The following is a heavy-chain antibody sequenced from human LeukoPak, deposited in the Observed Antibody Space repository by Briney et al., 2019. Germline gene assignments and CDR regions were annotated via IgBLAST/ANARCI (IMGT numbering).Heavy chain of an antibody. Sequence: TSGGSLRLSCAASGFSFSSHAMNWVRQAPGKGLEWVSTISNGDTYIYYAESVKGRFTISRDNANNSLFLQMDSQRADDTGVYYCARDQMISFGGVIGKHALHIWGQGTMVTVSS. CDR2: ISNGDTYI. CDR1: GFSFSSHA. J-gene: IGHJ3*02. D-gene: IGHD3-16*02. CDR3: ARDQMISFGGVIGKHALHI. V-gene: IGHV3-21*06.